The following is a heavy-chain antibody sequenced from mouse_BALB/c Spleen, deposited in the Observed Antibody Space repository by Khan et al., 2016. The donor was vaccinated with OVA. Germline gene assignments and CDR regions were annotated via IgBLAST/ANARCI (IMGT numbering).Heavy chain of an antibody. CDR1: GYTFINYW. V-gene: IGHV1-7*01. D-gene: IGHD1-1*01. Sequence: QVQLQQSGAELAKPGASVKMSCKVSGYTFINYWILWVKQRPGQGLEWFGYINPSTGYTEYNQNFKDKATLTADKSSSKAYMQLSSLTSEDSAVNYSAIRSQRWDFDYRGQGTTLTDSS. CDR3: AIRSQRWDFDY. CDR2: INPSTGYT. J-gene: IGHJ2*01.